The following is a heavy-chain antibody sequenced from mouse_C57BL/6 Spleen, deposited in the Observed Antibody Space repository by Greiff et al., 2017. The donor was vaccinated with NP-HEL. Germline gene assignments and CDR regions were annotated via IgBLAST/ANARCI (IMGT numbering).Heavy chain of an antibody. D-gene: IGHD2-5*01. CDR2: IYPGDGDT. Sequence: VQLQQSGPELVKPGASVKISCKASGYAFSSSWMNWVKQRPGKGLEWIGRIYPGDGDTNYNGKFKGKATLTADKSSSTAYMQLSSLTSEDSAVYFGARGGYSNYGEYFDYWGQGTTLTVSS. CDR3: ARGGYSNYGEYFDY. CDR1: GYAFSSSW. V-gene: IGHV1-82*01. J-gene: IGHJ2*01.